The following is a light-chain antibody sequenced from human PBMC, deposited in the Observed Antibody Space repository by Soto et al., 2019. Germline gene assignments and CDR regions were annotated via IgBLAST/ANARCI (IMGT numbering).Light chain of an antibody. J-gene: IGKJ1*01. Sequence: EIVLTQSPGTLSLSPGERATLSCRASQSVSSSYLAWYQQKPGQAPRLLIYGASSRATGIPDRFSGSGSGTDFTLTISRLEPEDFAVYYCQQYGSLPPRTFGQGTKVEIK. V-gene: IGKV3-20*01. CDR3: QQYGSLPPRT. CDR1: QSVSSSY. CDR2: GAS.